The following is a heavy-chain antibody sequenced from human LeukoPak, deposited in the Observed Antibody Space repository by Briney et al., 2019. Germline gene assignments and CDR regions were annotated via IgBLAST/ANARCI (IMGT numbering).Heavy chain of an antibody. CDR3: ARDGMGADCGGDCSKQFDY. V-gene: IGHV3-11*01. J-gene: IGHJ4*02. D-gene: IGHD2-21*02. Sequence: MSGGSLRLSCAASGFTFSDYYMSWIRQAPGKGLEWVSYISSSGSTIYYADSVKGRFTISRDNAKNSLYLQMNSLRAEDTAVYYCARDGMGADCGGDCSKQFDYWGQGTLVTVSS. CDR2: ISSSGSTI. CDR1: GFTFSDYY.